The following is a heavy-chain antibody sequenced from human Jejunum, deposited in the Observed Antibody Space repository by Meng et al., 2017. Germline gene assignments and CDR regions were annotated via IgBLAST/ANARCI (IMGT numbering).Heavy chain of an antibody. J-gene: IGHJ1*01. V-gene: IGHV3-74*01. CDR2: VSTDGTIT. Sequence: EVLLVGSGGGLVQPGGSLRLSCAGSGFTFSSHWMHWVRQAPGKGLVWLSRVSTDGTITNYADSVKGRFTISRDNAKDTVFLEMNSLRVEDTAVYYCASDRITDWGQGTLVTVSS. D-gene: IGHD3-16*01. CDR1: GFTFSSHW. CDR3: ASDRITD.